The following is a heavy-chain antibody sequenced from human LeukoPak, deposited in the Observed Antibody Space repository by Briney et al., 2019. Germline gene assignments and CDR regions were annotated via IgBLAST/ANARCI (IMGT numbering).Heavy chain of an antibody. V-gene: IGHV4-61*02. CDR2: IHNSGST. Sequence: SETLSLTCTVSGVSISSSSYYWSWIRQPAGKGLEWIGRIHNSGSTNYNPSLKSRVTMSVDTSKNQFSLKLSSVTAADTAVYYCARDSILGYCSGGSCYPNWFDPWGQGTLVTVSS. D-gene: IGHD2-15*01. J-gene: IGHJ5*02. CDR3: ARDSILGYCSGGSCYPNWFDP. CDR1: GVSISSSSYY.